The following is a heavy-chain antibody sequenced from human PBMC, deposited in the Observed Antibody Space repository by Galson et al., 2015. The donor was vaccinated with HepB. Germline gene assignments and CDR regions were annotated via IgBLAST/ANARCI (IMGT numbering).Heavy chain of an antibody. CDR3: ARDRAWTRMVPNYYGMDV. CDR1: GYTFTSYG. V-gene: IGHV1-18*04. Sequence: SVKVSCKASGYTFTSYGISWVRQAPGQGLEWMGWISAYNGNTNYAQKLQGRVTMTTDTSTSTAYMELRSLRADDTAVYYCARDRAWTRMVPNYYGMDVWGQGTTVTVSS. J-gene: IGHJ6*02. D-gene: IGHD3-10*01. CDR2: ISAYNGNT.